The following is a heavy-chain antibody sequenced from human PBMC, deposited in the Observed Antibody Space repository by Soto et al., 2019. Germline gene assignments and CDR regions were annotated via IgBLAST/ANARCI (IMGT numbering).Heavy chain of an antibody. Sequence: PGGSLRLSCSASGFTVSSSYMTWVRHIPGKGLEWVSVMYAGGTTYYANSVKGRFTFSRDNSKNTIYLQANSLRAEDTAVYYCAREPYGDSQYFDYWGQGTPVTVSS. V-gene: IGHV3-66*01. J-gene: IGHJ4*02. D-gene: IGHD2-21*02. CDR3: AREPYGDSQYFDY. CDR2: MYAGGTT. CDR1: GFTVSSSY.